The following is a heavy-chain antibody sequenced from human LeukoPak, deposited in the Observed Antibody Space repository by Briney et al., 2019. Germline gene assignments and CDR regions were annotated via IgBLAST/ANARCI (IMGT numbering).Heavy chain of an antibody. V-gene: IGHV3-53*01. Sequence: GGSLRLSCAASGFTVSSNYMSWVRQAPGKGLEWVSVIYSGGSTYYADSVKGRFTISRDNSKNTLYLQMNSLRAEDTAVYYCAKPQAGGSGSYYSHFDYWGQGTLVTVSS. CDR2: IYSGGST. D-gene: IGHD3-10*01. CDR3: AKPQAGGSGSYYSHFDY. CDR1: GFTVSSNY. J-gene: IGHJ4*02.